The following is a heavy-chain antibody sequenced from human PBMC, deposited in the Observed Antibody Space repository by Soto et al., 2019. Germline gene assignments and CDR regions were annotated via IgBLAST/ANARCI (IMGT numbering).Heavy chain of an antibody. Sequence: EVQLVESGGDLVQPGGSLRLSCAASGFIFSDYTMTWVRQATGRGLEFVSHISSSGDAIFYAESVKGRFTVSRDNAKNSLYLQMNSLRDDDTAVYFCARDHGGGTRFVGVYYFFGMDVWGQGTPVTVSS. D-gene: IGHD1-26*01. V-gene: IGHV3-48*02. CDR3: ARDHGGGTRFVGVYYFFGMDV. CDR1: GFIFSDYT. CDR2: ISSSGDAI. J-gene: IGHJ6*02.